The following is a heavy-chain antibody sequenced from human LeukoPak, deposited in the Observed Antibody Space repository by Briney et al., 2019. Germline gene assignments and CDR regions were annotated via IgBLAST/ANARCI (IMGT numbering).Heavy chain of an antibody. J-gene: IGHJ5*02. Sequence: GRSLRLSCAASGFTFNSYGMHWLRQAPGQGLEGVAVLSYDGSNKYYADSVKGRFTISRDNSKNTLYLQLNSLRAEDSALYFCSKRGHNTGWHFFDRWGPGTLVTVSS. CDR3: SKRGHNTGWHFFDR. CDR2: LSYDGSNK. D-gene: IGHD6-19*01. CDR1: GFTFNSYG. V-gene: IGHV3-30*18.